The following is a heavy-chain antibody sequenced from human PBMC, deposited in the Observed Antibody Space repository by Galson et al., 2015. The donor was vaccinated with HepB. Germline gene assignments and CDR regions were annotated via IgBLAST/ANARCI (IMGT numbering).Heavy chain of an antibody. D-gene: IGHD3-3*01. J-gene: IGHJ4*02. CDR2: ISSNGGST. CDR1: GFTFSSYA. V-gene: IGHV3-64D*06. CDR3: VKASLRFLPEAGDY. Sequence: SQRLSCAASGFTFSSYAMHWVRQAPGKGLEYVSAISSNGGSTYYADSVKGRFTISRDNSKNTLYLQMSSLRAEDTAVYYCVKASLRFLPEAGDYWGQGTLVTVSS.